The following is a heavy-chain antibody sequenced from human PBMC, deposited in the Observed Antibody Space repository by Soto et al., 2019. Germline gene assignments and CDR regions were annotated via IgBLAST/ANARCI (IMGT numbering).Heavy chain of an antibody. J-gene: IGHJ4*02. V-gene: IGHV1-3*01. CDR1: GYTFTTYV. CDR2: INAGNGNT. D-gene: IGHD5-18*01. Sequence: ASVKVSCKASGYTFTTYVMHWVRQAPGQRLEWMGWINAGNGNTKYSQKLQGRVTITRDTAASTAYMELSSLRSEDTAVYYCASGTYNYFDYWGKGTLVTVSS. CDR3: ASGTYNYFDY.